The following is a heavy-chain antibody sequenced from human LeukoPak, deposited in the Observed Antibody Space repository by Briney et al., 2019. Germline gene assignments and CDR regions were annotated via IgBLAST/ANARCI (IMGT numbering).Heavy chain of an antibody. V-gene: IGHV4-34*01. CDR2: INHSGST. J-gene: IGHJ4*02. Sequence: PSETLSHTCVVHGGSFIGYYWSWIRQPPGKGLEWIGEINHSGSTNYNPSLKSRVTMSADTSNNQLSLNVTSVTAADTAVYYCARDSSDSSGWYYFGSWGQGTLVTVSS. CDR3: ARDSSDSSGWYYFGS. CDR1: GGSFIGYY. D-gene: IGHD6-19*01.